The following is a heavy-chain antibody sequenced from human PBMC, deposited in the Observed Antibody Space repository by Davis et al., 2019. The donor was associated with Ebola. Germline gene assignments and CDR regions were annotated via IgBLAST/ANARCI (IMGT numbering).Heavy chain of an antibody. CDR2: ISSSGSTI. Sequence: GESLKISCAASGFTFSSYGMHWVRQAPGKGLEWVSYISSSGSTIYYADSVKGRFTISRDNAKNSLYLQMNSLRAEDTAVYYCARDNYDILTGYFDYWGQGTLVTVSS. V-gene: IGHV3-48*04. D-gene: IGHD3-9*01. CDR3: ARDNYDILTGYFDY. J-gene: IGHJ4*02. CDR1: GFTFSSYG.